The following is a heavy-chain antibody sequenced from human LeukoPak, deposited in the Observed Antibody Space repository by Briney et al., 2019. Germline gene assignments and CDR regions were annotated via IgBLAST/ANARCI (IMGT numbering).Heavy chain of an antibody. CDR2: IRAYNGNT. Sequence: GASVTVSCKASGYTFTSYGISWVRQAPGQGLEWMGWIRAYNGNTNYAQKLQGRVTMTTDKSKSTAYMELRSLRSDDTAVYYCARVEGTLRYFDWPWRFDPWGQGTLVTVSS. CDR1: GYTFTSYG. D-gene: IGHD3-9*01. J-gene: IGHJ5*02. CDR3: ARVEGTLRYFDWPWRFDP. V-gene: IGHV1-18*01.